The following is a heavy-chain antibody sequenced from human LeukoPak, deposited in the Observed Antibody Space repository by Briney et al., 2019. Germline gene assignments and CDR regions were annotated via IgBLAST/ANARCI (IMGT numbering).Heavy chain of an antibody. CDR1: GFTFSSYG. J-gene: IGHJ5*02. Sequence: GGSLRLSCAASGFTFSSYGMHWVRQAPGKGLEGVAFIRYDGSNKYYADSVKGRFTISRDNSKNTLYLQMNSLRAEDTAVYYCAKPRNWEANWFDPWGQGTLVTVSS. D-gene: IGHD1-26*01. CDR3: AKPRNWEANWFDP. CDR2: IRYDGSNK. V-gene: IGHV3-30*02.